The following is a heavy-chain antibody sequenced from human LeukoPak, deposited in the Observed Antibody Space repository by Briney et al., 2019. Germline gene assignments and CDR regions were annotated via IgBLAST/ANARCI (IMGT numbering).Heavy chain of an antibody. CDR1: GGSINNYY. D-gene: IGHD3-10*01. CDR3: ARRYYGSGSYYSGVGWFDP. CDR2: VYYTGST. Sequence: SETLSLTCTVSGGSINNYYWTWIRQPPGKGLECIGYVYYTGSTYYNPSLKSRVTISVDSSKNQFSLKLSSVTAADTAVYYCARRYYGSGSYYSGVGWFDPWGQGTLVTVSS. V-gene: IGHV4-59*08. J-gene: IGHJ5*02.